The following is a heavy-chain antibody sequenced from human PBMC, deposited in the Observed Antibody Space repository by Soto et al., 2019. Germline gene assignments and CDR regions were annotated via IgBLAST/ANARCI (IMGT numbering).Heavy chain of an antibody. J-gene: IGHJ5*02. CDR1: GGSISSYY. D-gene: IGHD1-26*01. CDR2: IYYSGRT. CDR3: AREIVGATTWFDP. Sequence: PSETLSLTCTVSGGSISSYYWHWIRQPPGKELEWIGYIYYSGRTNYNSSLKSRVTISIDTSNNQFSLRLTSVTAADTAVYYCAREIVGATTWFDPWGQGNLVTVSS. V-gene: IGHV4-59*01.